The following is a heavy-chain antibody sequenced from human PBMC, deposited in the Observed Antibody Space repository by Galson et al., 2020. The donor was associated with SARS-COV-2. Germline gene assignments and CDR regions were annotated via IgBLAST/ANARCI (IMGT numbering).Heavy chain of an antibody. J-gene: IGHJ5*02. Sequence: SETLSLTCAVYGGSFSGYYWSWIRQPPGKGLEWIGEINNSGSTNYNPSLKSRVTISVDTSKNQFSLKLSSVTAADTAVYYCARGAYSSSWYGLRYWFDPWGQGTLVTVSS. V-gene: IGHV4-34*01. CDR3: ARGAYSSSWYGLRYWFDP. CDR2: INNSGST. D-gene: IGHD6-13*01. CDR1: GGSFSGYY.